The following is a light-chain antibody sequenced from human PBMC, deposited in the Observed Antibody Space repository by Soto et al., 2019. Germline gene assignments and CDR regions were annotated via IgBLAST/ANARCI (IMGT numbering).Light chain of an antibody. V-gene: IGLV2-23*02. Sequence: QSALTQPASVSGSPGQSITISCTGTSCDVGSYNLVSWYQQHPGKAPKLMIYEVTKRPSGVSNRFSGSKSDNTASLTISGLQAEDEADYYCCSYAGSNYVFGTGTKVTVL. CDR1: SCDVGSYNL. J-gene: IGLJ1*01. CDR3: CSYAGSNYV. CDR2: EVT.